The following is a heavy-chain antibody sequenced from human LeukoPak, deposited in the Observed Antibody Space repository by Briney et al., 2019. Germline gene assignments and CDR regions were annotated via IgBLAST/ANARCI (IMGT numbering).Heavy chain of an antibody. CDR1: GGSISNYV. D-gene: IGHD1-26*01. V-gene: IGHV4-4*07. CDR3: ARERLGGSYYRPVDY. Sequence: SETLSLTCTVSGGSISNYVWSWIRQPAGKGLEWIGRIYTTGNTNYNPSLKSRVTISLDTSKNQFSLKLSSVSAEDTALYYCARERLGGSYYRPVDYWGQGTLVTVSS. CDR2: IYTTGNT. J-gene: IGHJ4*02.